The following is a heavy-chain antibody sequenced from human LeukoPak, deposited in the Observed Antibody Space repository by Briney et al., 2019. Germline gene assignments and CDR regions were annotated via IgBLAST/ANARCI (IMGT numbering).Heavy chain of an antibody. CDR3: ARTYCSSTSCYLDLNWFDP. V-gene: IGHV1-8*01. Sequence: ASVKVSCKASGYTFTSYDINWVRQATGQGLEWMGWMNPNSGNTGYAQKFQGRVTMTRNTSISTAYMELSSLRSEDTAVYYCARTYCSSTSCYLDLNWFDPWGQGTLVTVSS. J-gene: IGHJ5*02. CDR1: GYTFTSYD. D-gene: IGHD2-2*01. CDR2: MNPNSGNT.